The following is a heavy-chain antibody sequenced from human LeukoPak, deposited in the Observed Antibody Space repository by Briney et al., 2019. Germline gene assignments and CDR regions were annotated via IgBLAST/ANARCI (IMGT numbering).Heavy chain of an antibody. CDR1: GFTFSTYA. D-gene: IGHD3-22*01. CDR3: AKEEDSSGYYPEGLLDY. Sequence: PGGSLRLSCSASGFTFSTYAMSWVRQAPGKGLEWVSGIGSSGGSTYYADSVKGRFTISRDNSKNTLYLQMNSLRAEDTAVYYCAKEEDSSGYYPEGLLDYWGQGTLVTVSS. CDR2: IGSSGGST. J-gene: IGHJ4*02. V-gene: IGHV3-23*01.